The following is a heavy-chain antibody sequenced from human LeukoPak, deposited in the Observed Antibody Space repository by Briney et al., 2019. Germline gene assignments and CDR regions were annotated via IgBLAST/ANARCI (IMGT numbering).Heavy chain of an antibody. CDR1: GGSMSPYH. CDR2: IYYSGST. D-gene: IGHD6-19*01. V-gene: IGHV4-59*08. Sequence: SSETLSLTCTVSGGSMSPYHWGRIRQPPGKGLEWTGYIYYSGSTNYNPSLKSRVTISVDTSKNQFSLKLSSVTAADTAIYYCARAVSGRFDYWGQGTLVTVSS. J-gene: IGHJ4*02. CDR3: ARAVSGRFDY.